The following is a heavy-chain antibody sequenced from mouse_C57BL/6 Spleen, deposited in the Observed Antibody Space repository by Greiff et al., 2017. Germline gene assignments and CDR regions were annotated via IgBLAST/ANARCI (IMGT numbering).Heavy chain of an antibody. D-gene: IGHD2-1*01. CDR3: ARYGNYYFDY. CDR1: GYTFTSYG. J-gene: IGHJ2*01. Sequence: QVQLQQSGAELARPGASVKLSCKASGYTFTSYGISWVKQRTGQGLEWIGEIYPRSGNTYYNEKFQGKATLTADKSSSTGYMELRSLTSEDSAVYFCARYGNYYFDYWGQGTTLTVSS. V-gene: IGHV1-81*01. CDR2: IYPRSGNT.